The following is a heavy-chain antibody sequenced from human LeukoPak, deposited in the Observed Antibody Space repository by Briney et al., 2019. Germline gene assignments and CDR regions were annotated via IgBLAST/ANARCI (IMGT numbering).Heavy chain of an antibody. Sequence: SETLSLTCGVSGGSITNTNYWTWVRQPPGKGLEWIGEINLQGSANYNPSLMGRVAIAVDTSENHISLQLTSVTAADTAVYYCAREGGPYRPLDYSGQGTLVTVSS. J-gene: IGHJ4*02. CDR3: AREGGPYRPLDY. CDR1: GGSITNTNY. CDR2: INLQGSA. V-gene: IGHV4-4*02.